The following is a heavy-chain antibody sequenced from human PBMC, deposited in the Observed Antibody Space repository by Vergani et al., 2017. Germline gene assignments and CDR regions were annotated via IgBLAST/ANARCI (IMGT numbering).Heavy chain of an antibody. J-gene: IGHJ6*03. Sequence: QVQLVQSGAEVKKPGASVKVSCKASGYTFTSYDINWVRQATGQGLEWMGWMNPNSGNTGYAQKFQGRVTMTRNTSISTAYMELSSLRSEDTAVYYCARDLVRRYYDFWSGYYSPGAYYMDVWGKGTTVTVSS. CDR2: MNPNSGNT. D-gene: IGHD3-3*01. V-gene: IGHV1-8*01. CDR3: ARDLVRRYYDFWSGYYSPGAYYMDV. CDR1: GYTFTSYD.